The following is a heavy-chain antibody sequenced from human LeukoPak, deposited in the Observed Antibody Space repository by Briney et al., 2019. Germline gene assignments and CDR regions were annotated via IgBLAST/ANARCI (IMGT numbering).Heavy chain of an antibody. CDR2: INHSGST. D-gene: IGHD3-9*01. Sequence: PSETLSLTCAVYGGSFSGYYWSWIRQPPGKGLEWIGEINHSGSTNYNPSLKSRVTISVDTSKNQFSLKLSSVTAADTAVYYCASLYSTYYDILTGYYNYWGQGTLVTVSS. V-gene: IGHV4-34*01. J-gene: IGHJ4*02. CDR3: ASLYSTYYDILTGYYNY. CDR1: GGSFSGYY.